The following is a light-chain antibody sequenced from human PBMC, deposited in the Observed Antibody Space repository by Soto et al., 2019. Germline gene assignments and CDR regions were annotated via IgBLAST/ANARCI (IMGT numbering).Light chain of an antibody. Sequence: DIQMTQSPSTLSASVGDRVTITCRASQSISSWLAWYQQKPGKAPKLLIYKASTLKSGVPSRFSGSGSGTEFTLTISSLKPDDFATYYCQHYNSYSEACGQGTKVAIK. J-gene: IGKJ1*01. CDR2: KAS. CDR3: QHYNSYSEA. CDR1: QSISSW. V-gene: IGKV1-5*03.